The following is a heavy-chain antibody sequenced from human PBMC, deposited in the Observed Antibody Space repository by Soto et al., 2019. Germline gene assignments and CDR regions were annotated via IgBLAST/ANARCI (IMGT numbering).Heavy chain of an antibody. CDR2: ISYDGSNK. V-gene: IGHV3-30-3*01. CDR1: GFTFSSYA. CDR3: AREMATTPDH. Sequence: GGSLRLSCAASGFTFSSYAMHWVRQAPGKGVGWVAVISYDGSNKYYADSVKGRFTISRHNSKNTLYLQMNSLRVEDTAVYYYAREMATTPDHWGQGTLVTVSS. D-gene: IGHD5-12*01. J-gene: IGHJ4*02.